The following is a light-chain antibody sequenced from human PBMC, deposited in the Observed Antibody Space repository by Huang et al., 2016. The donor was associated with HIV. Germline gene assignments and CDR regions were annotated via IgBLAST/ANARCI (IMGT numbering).Light chain of an antibody. Sequence: EIVMTQSPATLSVSPGQRVTLSCRANRSVSTNLAWYQQRHGQEPRLLIYGSSTRAPGIPARFSGSGSGTDLSLTISSLQSEDFALYYCHQYNNWLLSFGGGTRV. CDR1: RSVSTN. CDR3: HQYNNWLLS. J-gene: IGKJ4*01. V-gene: IGKV3-15*01. CDR2: GSS.